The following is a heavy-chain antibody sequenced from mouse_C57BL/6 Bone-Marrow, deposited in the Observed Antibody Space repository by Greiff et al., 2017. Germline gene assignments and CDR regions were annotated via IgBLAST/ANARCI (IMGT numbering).Heavy chain of an antibody. Sequence: VQLQQSGAELVKPGASVKLSCKASGYTFTSYWMQWVKQRPGQGLEWIGEIDPSDSYTNYNQKFKGKATLTVDTSSSTAYMQLSSLTSEDSAVYYCARDGSSFWYFDVWGTGTTVTVSS. CDR2: IDPSDSYT. J-gene: IGHJ1*03. CDR3: ARDGSSFWYFDV. CDR1: GYTFTSYW. V-gene: IGHV1-50*01. D-gene: IGHD1-1*01.